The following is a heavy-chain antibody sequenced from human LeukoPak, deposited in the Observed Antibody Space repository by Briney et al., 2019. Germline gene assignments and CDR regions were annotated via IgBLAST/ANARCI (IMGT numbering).Heavy chain of an antibody. D-gene: IGHD5-18*01. V-gene: IGHV3-7*01. CDR2: IKQDGSEK. Sequence: SGGSLRLSCAGSGFTFSSYWMSWVPQAPGKGLEWVANIKQDGSEKYYVDSVKGRFTISRDNAKNSLYLQMNSLRAEDTAVYYCARGGRETQIWLDWGQGTLVTVSS. J-gene: IGHJ4*02. CDR3: ARGGRETQIWLD. CDR1: GFTFSSYW.